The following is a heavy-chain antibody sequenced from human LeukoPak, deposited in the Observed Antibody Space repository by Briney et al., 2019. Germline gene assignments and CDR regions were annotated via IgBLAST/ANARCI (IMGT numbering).Heavy chain of an antibody. CDR3: ARDREYFDWLLRYYYYGMDV. J-gene: IGHJ6*02. Sequence: SETLSLTCAVSGGSISSSNWWSWVRQPPGKGLEWIGEIYHSGSTNYNPSLKSRVTISVDKSKNQFSLKLSSVTAADTAVYYCARDREYFDWLLRYYYYGMDVWGQGTTVTVSS. V-gene: IGHV4-4*02. CDR1: GGSISSSNW. CDR2: IYHSGST. D-gene: IGHD3-9*01.